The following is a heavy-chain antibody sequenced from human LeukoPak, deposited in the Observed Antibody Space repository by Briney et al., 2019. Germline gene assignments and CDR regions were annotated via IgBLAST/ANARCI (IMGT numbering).Heavy chain of an antibody. J-gene: IGHJ4*02. CDR2: IYHSGST. CDR1: GGSISSGGYY. Sequence: SETLSLTCTVSGGSISSGGYYWSWIRQPPGKGLEWIGYIYHSGSTYYNPSLKSRVTISVDRSKNQFSLKLSSVTAADTAVYYCARGGWDSSGPDYWGQGTLVTVSS. D-gene: IGHD3-22*01. V-gene: IGHV4-30-2*01. CDR3: ARGGWDSSGPDY.